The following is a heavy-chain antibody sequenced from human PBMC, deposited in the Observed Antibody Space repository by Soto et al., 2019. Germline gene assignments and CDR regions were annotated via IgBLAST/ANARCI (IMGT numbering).Heavy chain of an antibody. J-gene: IGHJ6*02. Sequence: QPGGSLRLSCRGSGFSFGDYAINWFRQSPGKGLECVGFIRSKVYGGTIEYAASVKGRFSISRDDSKSIAYLQMNSLRTDDTAVYYCTRDGVQITDLDYRYYGLDVWGPGTTVTVSS. V-gene: IGHV3-49*03. CDR2: IRSKVYGGTI. D-gene: IGHD3-16*01. CDR3: TRDGVQITDLDYRYYGLDV. CDR1: GFSFGDYA.